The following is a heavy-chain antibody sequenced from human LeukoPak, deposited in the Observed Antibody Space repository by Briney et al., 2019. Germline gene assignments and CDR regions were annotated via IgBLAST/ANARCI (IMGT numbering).Heavy chain of an antibody. D-gene: IGHD1-26*01. CDR2: IYHSGST. CDR1: GGSISSSNW. Sequence: PSETLSLTCAVSGGSISSSNWWSWVRQPPGKGLEWIGEIYHSGSTNYNPSLKSRVTISVDKSKNQFSLKLSSVTAADTAVYYCARGGSSRDYYFDYWGQGTLVTVSS. J-gene: IGHJ4*02. V-gene: IGHV4-4*02. CDR3: ARGGSSRDYYFDY.